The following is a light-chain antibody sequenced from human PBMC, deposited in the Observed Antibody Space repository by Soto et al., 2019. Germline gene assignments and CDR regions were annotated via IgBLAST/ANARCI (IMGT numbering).Light chain of an antibody. Sequence: QSALTQPASVSGSPGQSITISCTGTSSDVGAYNYDSWYQQHPGKVPKLIIYDVNNRPSGVSNRFSGSKSGNTASLTISGLQTEDEADYYCSSYTSATTYVFGTGTKLTAL. CDR2: DVN. CDR3: SSYTSATTYV. J-gene: IGLJ1*01. V-gene: IGLV2-14*01. CDR1: SSDVGAYNY.